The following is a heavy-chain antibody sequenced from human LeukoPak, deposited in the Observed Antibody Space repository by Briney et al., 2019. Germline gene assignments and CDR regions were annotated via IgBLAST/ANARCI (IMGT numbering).Heavy chain of an antibody. CDR1: GFTFSRYG. Sequence: GGSLRLSCAASGFTFSRYGMHWVRQAPGKGLEWVAVMSYDGSNKYYADSVKGRFTISRDNSKNTLYLQMDSLRAEDTAVYYCAKTTGGSGKAFDIWGQGTMVTVSS. CDR2: MSYDGSNK. D-gene: IGHD3-10*01. J-gene: IGHJ3*02. CDR3: AKTTGGSGKAFDI. V-gene: IGHV3-30*18.